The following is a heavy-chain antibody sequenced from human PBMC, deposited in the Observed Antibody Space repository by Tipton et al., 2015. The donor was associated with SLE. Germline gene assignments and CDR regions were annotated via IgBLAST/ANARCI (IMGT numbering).Heavy chain of an antibody. V-gene: IGHV3-9*01. CDR2: ISWNSGSI. CDR1: GFTFDDYA. D-gene: IGHD3-10*01. Sequence: RSLRLSCAASGFTFDDYAMHWVRQAPGKGLEWVSGISWNSGSIGYADSVKGRFTISRDNAKNSLYLQMNSLRAEDTALYYCAKDIWVQGVIITYAFDIWGQGTMVTVSS. CDR3: AKDIWVQGVIITYAFDI. J-gene: IGHJ3*02.